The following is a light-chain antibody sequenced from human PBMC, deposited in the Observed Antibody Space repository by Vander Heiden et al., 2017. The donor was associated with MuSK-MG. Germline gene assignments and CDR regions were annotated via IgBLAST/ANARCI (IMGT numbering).Light chain of an antibody. CDR2: AAS. V-gene: IGKV1-9*01. CDR3: QQRHSYPLT. CDR1: RGISRN. J-gene: IGKJ5*01. Sequence: DIQLTHTPSFLSASLGDRVTITGRASRGISRNLAWYQQKPGKAPKFLIYAASNLQSGVPSRFSGSGSGTEFTLTISSLQPEDFATYSCQQRHSYPLTFGQGTRLDIK.